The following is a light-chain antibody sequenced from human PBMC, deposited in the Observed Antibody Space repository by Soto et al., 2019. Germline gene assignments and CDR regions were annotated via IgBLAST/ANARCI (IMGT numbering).Light chain of an antibody. J-gene: IGKJ4*01. CDR2: GAS. CDR1: QSINSW. CDR3: QQYGRSPST. Sequence: DIQMTQSPSTLSASVGDRVTITCRASQSINSWLAWYQQKPGKAPELLIYGASSRATGIPDRFSGSGSGTDFTLTISRLEPEDFAVYYCQQYGRSPSTFGGGTKVEIK. V-gene: IGKV1-5*01.